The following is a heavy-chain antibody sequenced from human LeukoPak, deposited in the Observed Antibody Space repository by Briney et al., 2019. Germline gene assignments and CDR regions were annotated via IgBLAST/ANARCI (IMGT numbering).Heavy chain of an antibody. J-gene: IGHJ4*02. D-gene: IGHD1-26*01. CDR1: GGSISSRSYY. CDR3: ARDLVGATGGYFDY. CDR2: IYYSGNT. V-gene: IGHV4-39*07. Sequence: KPSETLSLTCTVSGGSISSRSYYWGWIRQPPGKGLEWIGSIYYSGNTYYNPSLKSRVTISVDTSKNQFSLKLSSVTAADTAVYYCARDLVGATGGYFDYWGQGTLVTVSS.